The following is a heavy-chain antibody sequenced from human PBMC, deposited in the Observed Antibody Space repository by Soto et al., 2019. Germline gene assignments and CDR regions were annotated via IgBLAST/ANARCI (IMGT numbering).Heavy chain of an antibody. CDR2: IRSKANSYAT. J-gene: IGHJ6*03. CDR1: GFTFSGSA. V-gene: IGHV3-73*01. CDR3: TRGAVDIVATTYYYYYYMDV. D-gene: IGHD5-12*01. Sequence: EVQLVESGGGLVQPGGSLKLSCAASGFTFSGSAMHWVRQASGKGLEWVGRIRSKANSYATAYAASVKGRFTISRDDSKNTADLQMNSRKTADTTVYYCTRGAVDIVATTYYYYYYMDVWGKGTTVTVSS.